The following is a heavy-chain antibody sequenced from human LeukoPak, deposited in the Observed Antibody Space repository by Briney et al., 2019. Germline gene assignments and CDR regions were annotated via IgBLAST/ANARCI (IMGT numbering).Heavy chain of an antibody. CDR1: GGTFSSYA. V-gene: IGHV1-69*06. D-gene: IGHD3-10*01. CDR2: IIPIFGTA. J-gene: IGHJ4*02. CDR3: ARETYYYGSGSPSPFDY. Sequence: SVKVSCKASGGTFSSYAISWVRQAPGQGLEWMGGIIPIFGTANYAQKSQGRVTITADKSTSTAYMELSSLRSEDTAVYYCARETYYYGSGSPSPFDYWGQGTLVTVSS.